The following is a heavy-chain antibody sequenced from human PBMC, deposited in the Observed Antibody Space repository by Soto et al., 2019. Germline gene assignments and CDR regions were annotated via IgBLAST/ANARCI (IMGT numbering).Heavy chain of an antibody. CDR3: AKASGYYDSSGYHPYYYYGMDV. V-gene: IGHV3-7*03. D-gene: IGHD3-22*01. CDR2: IKGDGSET. CDR1: KFSISAYW. J-gene: IGHJ6*02. Sequence: GGSLRLSCAASKFSISAYWMSWVRQAPGKGLEWVANIKGDGSETRYVDSVKGRFAISRDNAKNSLYLQMNSLRAEDTAVYYCAKASGYYDSSGYHPYYYYGMDVWGQGTTVTVS.